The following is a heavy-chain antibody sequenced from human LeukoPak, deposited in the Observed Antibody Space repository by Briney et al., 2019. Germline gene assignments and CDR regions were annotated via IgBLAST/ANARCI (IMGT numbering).Heavy chain of an antibody. D-gene: IGHD4-17*01. J-gene: IGHJ4*02. CDR1: GFTVSSNY. V-gene: IGHV3-15*01. Sequence: PGGSLRLSCAASGFTVSSNYMSWVRQAPGKGLEWVGRIKSKTDGGTTDYAAPVKGRFTISRDDSKNTLYLQMNSLKTEDTAMYYCTTYTVTTPYFFDYWGQGTLVTVSS. CDR2: IKSKTDGGTT. CDR3: TTYTVTTPYFFDY.